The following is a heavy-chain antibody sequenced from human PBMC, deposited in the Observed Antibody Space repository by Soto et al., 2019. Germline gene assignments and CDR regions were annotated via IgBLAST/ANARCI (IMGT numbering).Heavy chain of an antibody. CDR2: ISYDGSNK. CDR3: ARNGPDDRSSWLDY. D-gene: IGHD6-13*01. CDR1: GFTFSSYA. Sequence: QVQLVESGGGVVQPGRSLRLSCAASGFTFSSYAMHWVRQAPGKGLEWVAVISYDGSNKYYADSVKGRFTISRDNSKNTLYLQMNSLRAEDTAVYYCARNGPDDRSSWLDYWGQGTLVTVSS. J-gene: IGHJ4*02. V-gene: IGHV3-30-3*01.